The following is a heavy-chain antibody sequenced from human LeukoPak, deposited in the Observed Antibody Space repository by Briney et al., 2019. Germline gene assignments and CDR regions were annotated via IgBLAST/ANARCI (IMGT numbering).Heavy chain of an antibody. CDR3: ARDNAPLERHLYYYYGMDV. D-gene: IGHD1-1*01. CDR2: ISYDGSNK. CDR1: GFTFSSYA. V-gene: IGHV3-30-3*01. Sequence: GGSLRLSCAASGFTFSSYAMHWVRQAPGKGLEWVAVISYDGSNKYYADSVKGRFTISRDNSKNTLYLQMNSLRAEDTAVYYCARDNAPLERHLYYYYGMDVWGQGTTVTVSS. J-gene: IGHJ6*02.